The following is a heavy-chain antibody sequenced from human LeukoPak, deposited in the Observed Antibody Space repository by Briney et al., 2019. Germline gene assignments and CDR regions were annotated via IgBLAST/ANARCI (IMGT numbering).Heavy chain of an antibody. J-gene: IGHJ4*02. Sequence: GGSLRLSCAASGFTVSSTYMSWVRQAPGKGLEWVSVIYSGGNIYYIESVKGRFTISRDTSKNTLYLQMNSLRSDDTAVYYCARALPGWLQLPFDYWGQGTLVTVS. D-gene: IGHD5-24*01. CDR3: ARALPGWLQLPFDY. CDR2: IYSGGNI. CDR1: GFTVSSTY. V-gene: IGHV3-53*05.